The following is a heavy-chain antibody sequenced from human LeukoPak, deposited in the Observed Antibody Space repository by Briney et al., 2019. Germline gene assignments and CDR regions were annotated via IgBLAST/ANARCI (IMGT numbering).Heavy chain of an antibody. Sequence: GGSLRLSCAASGFTFSSYSMTWVRQAPGKGLEWVSSISSSSSYIYYADSVKGRFTISRDNAKNSLYLQMNSLRAEDTAVYYCARGMVRGVIITSYYYYYGMDVWGQGTTVTVSS. J-gene: IGHJ6*02. CDR3: ARGMVRGVIITSYYYYYGMDV. V-gene: IGHV3-21*01. D-gene: IGHD3-10*01. CDR1: GFTFSSYS. CDR2: ISSSSSYI.